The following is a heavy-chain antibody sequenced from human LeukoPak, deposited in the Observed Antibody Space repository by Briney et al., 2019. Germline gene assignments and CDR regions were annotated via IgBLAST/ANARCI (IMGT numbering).Heavy chain of an antibody. D-gene: IGHD2-15*01. V-gene: IGHV4-39*01. J-gene: IGHJ3*02. CDR2: IYYSGST. Sequence: SSETLSLTCTVSGGSIGSSSYYWGWIRQPPGKGLEWIGRIYYSGSTYYNPSLNSRATISVDTSKNQFSLKLSSVTAADTAVYYCARRVAATDAFDIWGQGTMVTVSS. CDR3: ARRVAATDAFDI. CDR1: GGSIGSSSYY.